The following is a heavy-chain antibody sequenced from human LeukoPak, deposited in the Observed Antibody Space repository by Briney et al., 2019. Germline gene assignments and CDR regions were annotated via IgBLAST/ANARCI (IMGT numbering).Heavy chain of an antibody. V-gene: IGHV3-7*01. J-gene: IGHJ6*02. CDR1: GFTFSSYW. D-gene: IGHD3-10*01. CDR2: IKQDGSEK. CDR3: ASWGGYDSGSDYYHYGMDV. Sequence: PGGSLRLSCAASGFTFSSYWMSWVRQAPGKGLEWVANIKQDGSEKYHVDSVKGRFTISRDNAKNSLYLQMNSLRAEDTAVYYCASWGGYDSGSDYYHYGMDVWGQGTTVTVSS.